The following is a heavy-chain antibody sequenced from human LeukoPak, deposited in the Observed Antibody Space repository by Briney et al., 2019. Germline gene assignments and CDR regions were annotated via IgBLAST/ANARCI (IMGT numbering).Heavy chain of an antibody. D-gene: IGHD2-2*01. CDR1: GYTFTSYG. Sequence: ASVKVSCKASGYTFTSYGITWVRQAPGQGLEWMGWISAYNGNTNYAQKLQGRVTMTTDTSTSTAYMELGSLRSDDTAVYYCARATHYCTSTSCSQFDYWGQGTLVTVSS. CDR3: ARATHYCTSTSCSQFDY. CDR2: ISAYNGNT. J-gene: IGHJ4*02. V-gene: IGHV1-18*01.